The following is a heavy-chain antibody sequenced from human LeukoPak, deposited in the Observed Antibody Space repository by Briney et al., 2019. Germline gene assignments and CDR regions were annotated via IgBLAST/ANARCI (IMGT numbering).Heavy chain of an antibody. Sequence: SETLSLTCTVSGGSISSYYWSWIRQPPGKGLEWIGYIHYSGSTNYNPSLRSRVTISVDTSKNQFTLKLSSVTAADTAVYSCARFAYLGAAVPYFDDWGQGTRVTVSS. D-gene: IGHD6-13*01. CDR2: IHYSGST. CDR1: GGSISSYY. J-gene: IGHJ4*02. CDR3: ARFAYLGAAVPYFDD. V-gene: IGHV4-59*01.